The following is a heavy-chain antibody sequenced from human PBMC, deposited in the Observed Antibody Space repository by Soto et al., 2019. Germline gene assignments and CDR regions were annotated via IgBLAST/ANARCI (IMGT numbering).Heavy chain of an antibody. CDR3: ARDRIPTGMDV. Sequence: GGSLRLSCAASGFTVISNYMSWVRQAPWKGLEWVSVIYSGGSTYYADSVKGRFTISRDNSKNTLYLQMNSLRAEDTAVYYCARDRIPTGMDVWGQGTTVTVSS. V-gene: IGHV3-66*01. J-gene: IGHJ6*02. CDR2: IYSGGST. CDR1: GFTVISNY.